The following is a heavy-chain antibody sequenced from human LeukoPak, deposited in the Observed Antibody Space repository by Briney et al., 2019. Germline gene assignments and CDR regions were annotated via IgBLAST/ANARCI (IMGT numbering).Heavy chain of an antibody. CDR1: GFTFSSYV. CDR2: VSGSGGTT. V-gene: IGHV3-23*01. J-gene: IGHJ5*02. Sequence: GGSLRLSCAASGFTFSSYVMSWVRQAPGKGLEWVSAVSGSGGTTNSAPSMNGRFTISRDNSKNTLYLQMNSLRPEDTAVYYCAKDFLSGTFDPWGQGTLVTVSS. D-gene: IGHD6-13*01. CDR3: AKDFLSGTFDP.